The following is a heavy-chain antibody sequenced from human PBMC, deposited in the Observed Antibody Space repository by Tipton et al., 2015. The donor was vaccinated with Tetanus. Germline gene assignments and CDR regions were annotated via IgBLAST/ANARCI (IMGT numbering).Heavy chain of an antibody. CDR2: ISGSGGST. J-gene: IGHJ4*02. CDR3: AKDHRLWGDSSGYYYN. Sequence: SLRLSCAASGFTFSSYAMSWVRQAPGKGLEWVSAISGSGGSTYYADSVKGRFTISRDNSKNTLYLQMNSLRAEDTAVYYCAKDHRLWGDSSGYYYNWGQGTLVTVSS. D-gene: IGHD3-22*01. CDR1: GFTFSSYA. V-gene: IGHV3-23*01.